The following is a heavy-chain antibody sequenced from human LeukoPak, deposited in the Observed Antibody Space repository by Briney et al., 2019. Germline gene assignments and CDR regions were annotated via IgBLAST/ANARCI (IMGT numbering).Heavy chain of an antibody. CDR1: GGSLSTYY. V-gene: IGHV4-4*07. D-gene: IGHD5-12*01. J-gene: IGHJ5*02. CDR3: ARCSGNGYDYSWLDP. Sequence: SETLSLTCTVSGGSLSTYYWSWIRQPAGKGLEWIGRIYSSGATNYNPPLKSRVTMSVDTPKNQFSLKLSSVTAADTAVYYCARCSGNGYDYSWLDPWGQGTLVTVSS. CDR2: IYSSGAT.